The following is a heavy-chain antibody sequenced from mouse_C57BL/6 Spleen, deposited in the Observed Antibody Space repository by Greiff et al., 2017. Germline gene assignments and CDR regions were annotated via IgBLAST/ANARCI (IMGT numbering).Heavy chain of an antibody. CDR2: IDPSDSET. CDR1: GYTFTSYW. V-gene: IGHV1-52*01. D-gene: IGHD1-1*01. CDR3: ARSPYYGSSYVDAMDY. J-gene: IGHJ4*01. Sequence: VQLQQPGAELVRPGSSVKLSCKASGYTFTSYWMHWVKQRPIQGLEWIGNIDPSDSETHYNQKFKDKATLTVDKSSSTAYMQLSSLTSEDSAVYYCARSPYYGSSYVDAMDYWGQGTSVTVSS.